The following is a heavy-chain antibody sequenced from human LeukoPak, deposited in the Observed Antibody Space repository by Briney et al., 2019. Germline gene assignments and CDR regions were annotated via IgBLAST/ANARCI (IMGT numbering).Heavy chain of an antibody. CDR1: GFTFSGYW. D-gene: IGHD3-10*01. V-gene: IGHV3-7*01. Sequence: PGGSLRLSCAASGFTFSGYWMSWVRQAPGKGLEWVANIKQDGSEKYYVDSVKGRFTISRDNAKNSLYLQMNSLRAEDTAVYYCARDAYYYGSGSYLNYYYYYMDVWGKGTTVTISS. CDR3: ARDAYYYGSGSYLNYYYYYMDV. CDR2: IKQDGSEK. J-gene: IGHJ6*03.